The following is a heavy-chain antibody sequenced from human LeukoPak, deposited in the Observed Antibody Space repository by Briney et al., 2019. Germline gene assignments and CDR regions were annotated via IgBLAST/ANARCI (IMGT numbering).Heavy chain of an antibody. J-gene: IGHJ6*02. CDR2: IRKDGSDI. CDR1: GFTFSTYW. Sequence: GGSLRLSCAASGFTFSTYWMSWVRQAPGKGLEWVANIRKDGSDIHYADSVKGRFTISRDNAKNSLYLQMNSLRAEDTALYYCAKGCSSTSCYARVPYYYYGMDVWGQGTTVTVSS. V-gene: IGHV3-7*03. CDR3: AKGCSSTSCYARVPYYYYGMDV. D-gene: IGHD2-2*01.